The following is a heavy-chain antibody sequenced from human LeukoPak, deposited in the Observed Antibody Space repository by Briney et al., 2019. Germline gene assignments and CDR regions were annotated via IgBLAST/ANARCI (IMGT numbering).Heavy chain of an antibody. J-gene: IGHJ4*02. CDR1: GYTFTSYA. CDR3: ARDGVDYGDYEGYFDY. CDR2: INAVNGNT. Sequence: ASVKVSCKASGYTFTSYAMHWVRQAPGQRLEWMGWINAVNGNTKYSQKFQGRVTITRDTSASTAYMELSSLRSEDKAVYYCARDGVDYGDYEGYFDYWGQGTLVTVSS. D-gene: IGHD4-17*01. V-gene: IGHV1-3*01.